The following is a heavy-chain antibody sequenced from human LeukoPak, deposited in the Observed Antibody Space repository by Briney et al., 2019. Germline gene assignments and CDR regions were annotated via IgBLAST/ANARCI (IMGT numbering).Heavy chain of an antibody. Sequence: GESLKISYKAFGYSVTTYWIGWVRQMPGKGLEWMWFIYPDDSDTRYSPSFQGQVTISADKSITTTYLQWSSLKASDTAIYYCARPRGDSGSVNWFDPWGQGTLVTVSS. CDR1: GYSVTTYW. J-gene: IGHJ5*02. V-gene: IGHV5-51*01. CDR2: IYPDDSDT. D-gene: IGHD3-10*01. CDR3: ARPRGDSGSVNWFDP.